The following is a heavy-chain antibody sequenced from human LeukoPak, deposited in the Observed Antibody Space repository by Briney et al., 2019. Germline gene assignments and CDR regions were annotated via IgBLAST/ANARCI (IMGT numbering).Heavy chain of an antibody. V-gene: IGHV5-51*01. CDR3: ASTQRYQLLSLGAFDI. Sequence: LGESLKISCKGSGYSFTSYWIGCVRQMPGKGLEWMGIIYPGDSDTRYSPSFQGQVTISADKSISTAYLQWSSLKASDTAMYYCASTQRYQLLSLGAFDIWGQGTMVTVSP. J-gene: IGHJ3*02. D-gene: IGHD2-2*01. CDR2: IYPGDSDT. CDR1: GYSFTSYW.